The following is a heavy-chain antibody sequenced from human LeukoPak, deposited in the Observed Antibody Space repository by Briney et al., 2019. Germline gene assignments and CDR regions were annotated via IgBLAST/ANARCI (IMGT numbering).Heavy chain of an antibody. Sequence: GGSLRLSCAASGFTFSKYSMTWIGQAPGKRLEWVSYITSSGRTIFYADSVKGRFTIFRDNAKNSLYLQMDSLRAEDTAVYYCARGGAITMIRGVPGYWGQGTLVTVSS. J-gene: IGHJ4*02. CDR2: ITSSGRTI. D-gene: IGHD3-10*01. CDR1: GFTFSKYS. CDR3: ARGGAITMIRGVPGY. V-gene: IGHV3-11*04.